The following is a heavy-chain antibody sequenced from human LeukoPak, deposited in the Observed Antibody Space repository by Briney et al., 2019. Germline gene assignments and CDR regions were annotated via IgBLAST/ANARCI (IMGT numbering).Heavy chain of an antibody. D-gene: IGHD1-26*01. Sequence: SETLSLTCTVSGGSISSSSYYWGWIRQPPGKGLEWIGSIYYSGSTNYNPSLKSRVAISVDTSKNQFSLKLSSVTAADTAVYYCARGLGGSYHYWGQGTLVTVSS. J-gene: IGHJ4*02. CDR2: IYYSGST. V-gene: IGHV4-39*07. CDR3: ARGLGGSYHY. CDR1: GGSISSSSYY.